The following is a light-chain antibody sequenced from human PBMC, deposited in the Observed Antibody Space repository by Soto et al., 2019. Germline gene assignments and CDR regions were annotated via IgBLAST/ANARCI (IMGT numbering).Light chain of an antibody. V-gene: IGLV1-44*01. CDR2: RNH. Sequence: QSVLTQSPSASATPGQRVTISCSGSRSNIGTYPVHWYQQLPGTAPTLLIFRNHQRPSGVPDRFSGSKSGTSASLAISGPQSEDEADYYCAAWDDSLRAVVFGGETKLTVL. CDR1: RSNIGTYP. CDR3: AAWDDSLRAVV. J-gene: IGLJ2*01.